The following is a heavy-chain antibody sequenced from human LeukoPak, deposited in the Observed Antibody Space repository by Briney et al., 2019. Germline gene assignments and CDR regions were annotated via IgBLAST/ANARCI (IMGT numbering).Heavy chain of an antibody. D-gene: IGHD3-9*01. Sequence: PGGSLRLSCEASGFTFRSYDMSWVRQAPGKGLEWVSAISGGGDTYYADSVKGRFTISRDNSKNTLYLQMNSLRAEDTAVYYCAKSMDILTGYLWSLDYWGQGTLVTVSS. CDR2: ISGGGDT. J-gene: IGHJ4*02. V-gene: IGHV3-23*01. CDR3: AKSMDILTGYLWSLDY. CDR1: GFTFRSYD.